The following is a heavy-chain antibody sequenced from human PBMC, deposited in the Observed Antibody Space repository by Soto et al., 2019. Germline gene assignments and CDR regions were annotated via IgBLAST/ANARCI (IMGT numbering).Heavy chain of an antibody. CDR2: INHSGRT. CDR1: GGLFSGYY. CDR3: TRGRDFDY. Sequence: KTSETLSLTCAVHGGLFSGYYWTWIRQPPGKGLEWIGEINHSGRTNYNPSLKSRVTVSIDTSKNQFSLKLTSVTAADTAVYYCTRGRDFDYWGQGTLVTVSS. J-gene: IGHJ4*02. V-gene: IGHV4-34*01.